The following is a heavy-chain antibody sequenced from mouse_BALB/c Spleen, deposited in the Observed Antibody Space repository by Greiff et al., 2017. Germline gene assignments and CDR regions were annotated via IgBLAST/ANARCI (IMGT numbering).Heavy chain of an antibody. J-gene: IGHJ3*01. V-gene: IGHV1-80*01. Sequence: QVQLQQSGAELVRPGSSVKISCKASGYAFSSYWMNWVKQRPGQGLEWIGQIYPGDGDTNYNGKFKGKATLTADKSSSTAYMQLSSLTSEDSAVYFCARGGYGSSLLWFAYWGQGTLVTVSA. CDR2: IYPGDGDT. CDR1: GYAFSSYW. CDR3: ARGGYGSSLLWFAY. D-gene: IGHD1-1*01.